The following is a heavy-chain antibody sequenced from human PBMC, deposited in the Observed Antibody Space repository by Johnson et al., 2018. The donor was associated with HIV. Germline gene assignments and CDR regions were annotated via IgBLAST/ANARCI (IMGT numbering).Heavy chain of an antibody. CDR2: IRQDGGEK. CDR1: GFTFKNYW. Sequence: VQLVESGGGLVQPGESLRLSCVVSGFTFKNYWMTWVRQAPGKGLEWVAYIRQDGGEKVYLDSVKGRFTISRDNANNSLYLQMSSLRVEDTAVYYCASGHMWSAFWGQGTMVTVSS. D-gene: IGHD2-21*01. J-gene: IGHJ3*01. V-gene: IGHV3-7*01. CDR3: ASGHMWSAF.